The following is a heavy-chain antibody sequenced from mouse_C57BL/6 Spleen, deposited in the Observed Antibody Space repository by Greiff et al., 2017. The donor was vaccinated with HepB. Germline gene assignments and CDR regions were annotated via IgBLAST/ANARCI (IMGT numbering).Heavy chain of an antibody. D-gene: IGHD2-4*01. J-gene: IGHJ2*01. CDR3: ARSYDYDEGY. CDR2: IYPGDGDT. V-gene: IGHV1-80*01. CDR1: GYAFSSYW. Sequence: VMLVESGAELVKPGASVKISCKASGYAFSSYWMNWVKQRPGKGLEWIGQIYPGDGDTNYNGKFKGKATLTADKSSSTAYMQLSSLTSEDSAVYFCARSYDYDEGYWGQGTTLTVSS.